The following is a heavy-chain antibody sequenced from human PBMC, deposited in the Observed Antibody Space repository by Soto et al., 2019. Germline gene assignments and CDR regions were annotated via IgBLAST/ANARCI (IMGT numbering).Heavy chain of an antibody. Sequence: EVQLAESGGDLVEPGGSLRLSCAASGFTFKTAWMNWVRQSPGKGLEWVGRIKCENDGGIIDYAAPVKGRLIISRDDSKNTVYLEMNSLNTEDTAVYYCAADSPAWGAYAFVYWGQGILVTVSS. J-gene: IGHJ4*02. CDR1: GFTFKTAW. V-gene: IGHV3-15*07. D-gene: IGHD3-16*01. CDR3: AADSPAWGAYAFVY. CDR2: IKCENDGGII.